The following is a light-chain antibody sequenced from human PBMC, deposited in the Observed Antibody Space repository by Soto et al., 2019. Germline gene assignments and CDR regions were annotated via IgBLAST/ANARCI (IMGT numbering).Light chain of an antibody. V-gene: IGKV3-20*01. CDR3: YHPGT. Sequence: EIVLTQSPGTLSLSPGESATLSCRASQSVDATYLTWYQQNPGQAPRLLIYGASSRATGIPDRFSGSGSGTDFTPTISGLEPEDFAVYYCYHPGTLGQGTKGDI. CDR2: GAS. CDR1: QSVDATY. J-gene: IGKJ1*01.